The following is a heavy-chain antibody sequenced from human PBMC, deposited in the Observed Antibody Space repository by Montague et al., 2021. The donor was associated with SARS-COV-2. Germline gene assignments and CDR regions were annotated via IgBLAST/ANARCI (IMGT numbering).Heavy chain of an antibody. CDR1: GASISSSY. CDR3: ARDGRRLYTYGSLDY. J-gene: IGHJ4*02. D-gene: IGHD5-18*01. CDR2: IDTSGSP. V-gene: IGHV4-4*07. Sequence: SETLSLTCTVSGASISSSYWGRIRQTAGKGLEWIGRIDTSGSPKYNPSLKSRVTMSLDTSKNQFSLKVNSVTVADTAMYFCARDGRRLYTYGSLDYWGQGILVTVSS.